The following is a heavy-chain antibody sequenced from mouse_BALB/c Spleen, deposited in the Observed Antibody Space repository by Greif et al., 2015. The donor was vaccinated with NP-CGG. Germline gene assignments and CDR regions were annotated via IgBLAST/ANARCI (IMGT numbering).Heavy chain of an antibody. Sequence: EVQLVESGGGLVQPKGSLKLSCAASGFTFNTYAMNWVRQAPGKGLEWVARIRSKSNNYATYYADSVKDSFTISRDDSQSMLYLQMNNLETEDTAMYYCTVVAAMDYWGQGTSVTVSS. CDR1: GFTFNTYA. CDR2: IRSKSNNYAT. V-gene: IGHV10-1*02. J-gene: IGHJ4*01. D-gene: IGHD1-1*01. CDR3: TVVAAMDY.